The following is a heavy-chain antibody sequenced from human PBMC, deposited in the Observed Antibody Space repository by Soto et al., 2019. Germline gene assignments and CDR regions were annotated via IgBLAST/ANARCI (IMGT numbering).Heavy chain of an antibody. CDR1: GFTFSSYG. CDR3: AIDREYSYGYSDGMDV. D-gene: IGHD5-18*01. CDR2: IWYDGSNK. V-gene: IGHV3-33*01. Sequence: GGSLRLSCAASGFTFSSYGMHWVRQAPGKGLEWVAVIWYDGSNKYYADSVKGRFTISRDNSKNTLYLQMNSLRAEDTAVYYCAIDREYSYGYSDGMDVWSQGTTVTVSS. J-gene: IGHJ6*02.